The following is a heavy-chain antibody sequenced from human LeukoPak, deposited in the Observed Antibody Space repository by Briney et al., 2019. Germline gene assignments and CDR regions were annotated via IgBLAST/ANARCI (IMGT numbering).Heavy chain of an antibody. J-gene: IGHJ4*02. CDR2: INHSGST. V-gene: IGHV4-34*01. CDR1: GGSFSGYC. CDR3: ARGGYDLLTYYFDY. Sequence: SGTLSLTCAVYGGSFSGYCWSWIRQPPGKGLEWIGEINHSGSTNYNPSLKSRVTISVDTSKNQFSLKLSSVTAADTAVYYCARGGYDLLTYYFDYWGQGTLVTVSS. D-gene: IGHD5-12*01.